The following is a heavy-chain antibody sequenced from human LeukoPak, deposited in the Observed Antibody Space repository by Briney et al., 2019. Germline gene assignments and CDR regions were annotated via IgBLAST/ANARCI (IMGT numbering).Heavy chain of an antibody. CDR3: ARGSLVHYYNSGTYRIRAGFDY. D-gene: IGHD3-10*01. CDR1: GFTFSSYE. V-gene: IGHV3-48*03. CDR2: ISSSGRTI. Sequence: GGSLRLSCAASGFTFSSYEMNWVRQAPGKGLEWVSYISSSGRTIYYADSVKGRFTISRDSAKNSLYLQMNSLRAEDTAVYYCARGSLVHYYNSGTYRIRAGFDYWGQGTLVTVSS. J-gene: IGHJ4*02.